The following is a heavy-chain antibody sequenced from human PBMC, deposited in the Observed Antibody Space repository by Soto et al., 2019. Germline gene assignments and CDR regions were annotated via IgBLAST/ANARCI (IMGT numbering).Heavy chain of an antibody. CDR1: GGSISSGGYY. D-gene: IGHD3-10*01. Sequence: QVQLQESGPGLVKPSQTLSLTCTVSGGSISSGGYYWSWIRQHPGKGLEWIGYIYYSGSTYYNPSLKSRVTISVDTSKNHFSLKLSSVTAADTAVYYCARGLLWFGEPNGWFDPWGQGTLVTVSS. CDR2: IYYSGST. V-gene: IGHV4-31*03. J-gene: IGHJ5*02. CDR3: ARGLLWFGEPNGWFDP.